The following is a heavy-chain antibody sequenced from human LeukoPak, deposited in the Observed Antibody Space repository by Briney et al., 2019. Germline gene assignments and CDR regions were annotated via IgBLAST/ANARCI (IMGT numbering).Heavy chain of an antibody. Sequence: GGSRRLSCAASGFTVSSNYMTWVRQAPGKGLEWVSVIYSGGSTYYADSVKGRFTISRDNSKNTLYLQMNSLRAEDTAVYYCATYYDPNYWGQGTLVTVSS. J-gene: IGHJ4*02. CDR3: ATYYDPNY. D-gene: IGHD3-3*01. V-gene: IGHV3-53*01. CDR1: GFTVSSNY. CDR2: IYSGGST.